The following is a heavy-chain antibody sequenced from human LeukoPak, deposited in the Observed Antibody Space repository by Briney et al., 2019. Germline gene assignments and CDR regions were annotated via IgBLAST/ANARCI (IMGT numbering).Heavy chain of an antibody. J-gene: IGHJ4*02. CDR2: ISYDGSNK. CDR3: AKDAAAAVSYYFDY. CDR1: GCTFSSYG. Sequence: PGRSLRLSCAASGCTFSSYGVHWVRQAPGKGPEWVAVISYDGSNKYYADSVKGRFTISRDNSKNTLYLQMNSLRAEDTAVYYCAKDAAAAVSYYFDYWGQGTLVTVSS. D-gene: IGHD6-13*01. V-gene: IGHV3-30*18.